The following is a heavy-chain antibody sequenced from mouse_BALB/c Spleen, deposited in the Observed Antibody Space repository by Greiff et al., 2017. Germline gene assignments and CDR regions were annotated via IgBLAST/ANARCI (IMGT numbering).Heavy chain of an antibody. CDR3: ASYYDAFAY. Sequence: DVKLVESGGGLVQPGGSLKLSCAASGFTFSSYGMSWVRQTPDKRLELVATINSNGGSTYYPDSVKGRFTISRDNAKNTLYLQMSSLKSEDTAMYYCASYYDAFAYWGQGTLVTVSA. CDR2: INSNGGST. J-gene: IGHJ3*01. CDR1: GFTFSSYG. V-gene: IGHV5-6-3*01. D-gene: IGHD2-4*01.